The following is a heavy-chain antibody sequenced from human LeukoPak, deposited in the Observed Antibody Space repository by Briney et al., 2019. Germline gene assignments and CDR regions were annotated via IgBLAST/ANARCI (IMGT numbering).Heavy chain of an antibody. CDR1: GGSFSGYY. D-gene: IGHD2-2*01. CDR3: AGYCSSTSCPEVGYYYGMDV. Sequence: SETLSLTCAVYGGSFSGYYWSWIRQPPGKGLEWIGEINHSGSTNYNPSLKRRVTISVDTSKNQFSLKLRSATAADTAVYYCAGYCSSTSCPEVGYYYGMDVWGQGTTVTVSS. J-gene: IGHJ6*02. V-gene: IGHV4-34*01. CDR2: INHSGST.